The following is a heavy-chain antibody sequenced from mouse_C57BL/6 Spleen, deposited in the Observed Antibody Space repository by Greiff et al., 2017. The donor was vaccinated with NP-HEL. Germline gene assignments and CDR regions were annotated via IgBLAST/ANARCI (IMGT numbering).Heavy chain of an antibody. J-gene: IGHJ4*01. D-gene: IGHD2-1*01. CDR1: GYTFTDYY. V-gene: IGHV1-76*01. Sequence: VQLQQSGAELVRPGASVKLSCKASGYTFTDYYINWVKKRPGQGLEWIARIYPGSGNTYYNEKFKGKATLTAEKSSSTAYMQLSSLTSEDSAVYFCAREGDLLSAMDYWGQGTSVTVSS. CDR2: IYPGSGNT. CDR3: AREGDLLSAMDY.